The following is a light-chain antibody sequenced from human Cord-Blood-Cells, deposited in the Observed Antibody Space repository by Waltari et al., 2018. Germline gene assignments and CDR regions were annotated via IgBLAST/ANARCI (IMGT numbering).Light chain of an antibody. CDR3: SSYTSSSTLV. V-gene: IGLV2-14*01. J-gene: IGLJ1*01. CDR1: SSYVGGYNT. Sequence: QSALTQPASVSGSPGQSITISCTGTSSYVGGYNTVSCYQQHPGKAPKLIIYEVSNRPSGVSNRFSGSKSGNTASLTISGLQAEDEADYYCSSYTSSSTLVFGTGTKVTVL. CDR2: EVS.